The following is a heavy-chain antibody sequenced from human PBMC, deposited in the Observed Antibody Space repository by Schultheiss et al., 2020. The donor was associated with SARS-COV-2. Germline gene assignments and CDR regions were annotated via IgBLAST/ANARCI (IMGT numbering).Heavy chain of an antibody. CDR2: ISGSGGRT. D-gene: IGHD3-16*01. CDR3: AKIAYSDGHIEVPIDY. V-gene: IGHV3-23*01. CDR1: GFTFSSYV. Sequence: GGSLRLSCAASGFTFSSYVMSWVRQAPGKGLEWVAAISGSGGRTYYADSVKGRFTISRDSSKNTLYLQMSSLRAEDTAVYYCAKIAYSDGHIEVPIDYWGQGTLVTVSS. J-gene: IGHJ4*02.